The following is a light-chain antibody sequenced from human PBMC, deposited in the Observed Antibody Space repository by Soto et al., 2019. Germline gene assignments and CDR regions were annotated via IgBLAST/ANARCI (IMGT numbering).Light chain of an antibody. CDR3: HSYDSSLSGSV. CDR1: SSNIGAGYD. Sequence: QYVLTQPPSVSGAPGQRVTISCTGSSSNIGAGYDVHWYQRIPGTAPKLLIYAITNRPSGVPDRFSGSKSDTSASLAITGLQAEDEADYYCHSYDSSLSGSVFGGGTKLTVL. J-gene: IGLJ2*01. CDR2: AIT. V-gene: IGLV1-40*01.